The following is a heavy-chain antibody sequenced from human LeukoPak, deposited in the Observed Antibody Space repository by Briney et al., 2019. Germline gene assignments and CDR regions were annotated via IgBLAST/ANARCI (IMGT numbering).Heavy chain of an antibody. CDR3: AKSLSWGFDY. CDR2: ISWSSGNI. CDR1: GFTFDEYA. Sequence: PGGSLRLSCAASGFTFDEYAMHWVRQAPGKGLEWVSGISWSSGNIGYADSVKGRFTNSRDNAKNSLYLQMNILRTEDTALYYCAKSLSWGFDYWGQGTLVTVSS. V-gene: IGHV3-9*01. D-gene: IGHD7-27*01. J-gene: IGHJ4*02.